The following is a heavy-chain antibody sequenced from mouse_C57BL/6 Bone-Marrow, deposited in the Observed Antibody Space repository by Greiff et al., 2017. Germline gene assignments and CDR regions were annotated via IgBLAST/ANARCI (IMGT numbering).Heavy chain of an antibody. CDR1: GYTFTDHT. J-gene: IGHJ3*01. CDR2: IYPRDGST. CDR3: ARLDYDGAWFAY. Sequence: VKLMESDAELVKPGASVKISCKVSGYTFTDHTIHWMKQRPEQGLEWIGYIYPRDGSTKYNEKFKGKATLTADKSSSTAYMQLNSLTSEDSAVYFCARLDYDGAWFAYWGQGTLVTVSA. V-gene: IGHV1-78*01. D-gene: IGHD2-4*01.